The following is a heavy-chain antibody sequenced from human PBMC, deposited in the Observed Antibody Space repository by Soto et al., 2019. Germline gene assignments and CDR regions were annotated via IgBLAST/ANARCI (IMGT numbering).Heavy chain of an antibody. Sequence: SGPTLVNPTHTLTLTCTFSGFSLSTSGMCVSWIRQPPGKALEWLALIDWDDDKYYSTSLKTRLTIPKDTSKNQVVLTMTNMDPVDTATYYCARMAERVAAAGSFEIYGMDVWGQGTTVTVSS. CDR2: IDWDDDK. V-gene: IGHV2-70*01. D-gene: IGHD6-13*01. CDR1: GFSLSTSGMC. J-gene: IGHJ6*02. CDR3: ARMAERVAAAGSFEIYGMDV.